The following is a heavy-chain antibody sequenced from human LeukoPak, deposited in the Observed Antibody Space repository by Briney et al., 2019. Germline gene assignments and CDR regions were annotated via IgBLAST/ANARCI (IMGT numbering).Heavy chain of an antibody. Sequence: ASVKVSCKASGYTLTSYGISWVRQAPRQGLEWMEWISAYNGNTNYAQKFQGRVTMTTDTSTSTANMELRSLRSDDTAVYYCARATRSNYYGSGNPDYWGQGTLVTVSS. CDR3: ARATRSNYYGSGNPDY. CDR2: ISAYNGNT. D-gene: IGHD3-10*01. J-gene: IGHJ4*02. CDR1: GYTLTSYG. V-gene: IGHV1-18*01.